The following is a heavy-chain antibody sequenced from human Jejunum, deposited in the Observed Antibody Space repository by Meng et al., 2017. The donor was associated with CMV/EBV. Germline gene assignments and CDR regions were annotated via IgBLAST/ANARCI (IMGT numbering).Heavy chain of an antibody. J-gene: IGHJ5*02. CDR3: ARGLRGYLLAFDP. Sequence: VSSDSSNSYYWNWIRQPPGKGLEWIGYVSDIGRTNYNASLRSRVTMSLDTSNKHFFLKLSSVTAADTAVYYCARGLRGYLLAFDPWGQGSLVTVSS. V-gene: IGHV4-59*13. D-gene: IGHD3-10*01. CDR2: VSDIGRT. CDR1: SDSSNSYY.